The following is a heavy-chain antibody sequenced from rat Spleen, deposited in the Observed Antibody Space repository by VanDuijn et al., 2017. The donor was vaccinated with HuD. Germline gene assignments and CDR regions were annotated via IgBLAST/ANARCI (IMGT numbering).Heavy chain of an antibody. CDR1: GFTFNNYW. CDR2: ISSGGGGT. J-gene: IGHJ3*01. Sequence: EVQLVESGGGLVQPGRSLKLSCAASGFTFNNYWMTWVRQAPKKGLEWVATISSGGGGTYYSDSVKGRFTISRDNAKSTLYLQMDSLRSEDTASYFCAGEYYGYTDWGQGTLVTVSS. CDR3: AGEYYGYTD. V-gene: IGHV5-25*01. D-gene: IGHD1-6*01.